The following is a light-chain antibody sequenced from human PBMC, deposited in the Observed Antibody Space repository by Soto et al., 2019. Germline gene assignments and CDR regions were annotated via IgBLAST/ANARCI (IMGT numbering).Light chain of an antibody. CDR3: QHYNSYPEA. CDR2: KAS. Sequence: DIQMTQSPSTLSGSVGDRVTNTCLASQTISSWLAWYQQKTGKATKLLIYKASTLKSGVPSRLSGSGSGTEFTLTISSLQPDDFATYYGQHYNSYPEAFGQGTKVDI. CDR1: QTISSW. J-gene: IGKJ1*01. V-gene: IGKV1-5*03.